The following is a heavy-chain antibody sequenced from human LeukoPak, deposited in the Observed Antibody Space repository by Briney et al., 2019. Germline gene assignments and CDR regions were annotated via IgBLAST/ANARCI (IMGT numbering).Heavy chain of an antibody. D-gene: IGHD2-2*01. V-gene: IGHV3-30*04. J-gene: IGHJ6*02. CDR1: GFTFSSYA. Sequence: PGGSLRLSCAASGFTFSSYAMHWVRQAPGKGLEWVAVISYDGSNKYYADSVKGRFTISRDSSKNTLYLQMNSLRAEDTAVYYCARDRDCSSTSCYYYYGMDVWGQGTTVTVSS. CDR2: ISYDGSNK. CDR3: ARDRDCSSTSCYYYYGMDV.